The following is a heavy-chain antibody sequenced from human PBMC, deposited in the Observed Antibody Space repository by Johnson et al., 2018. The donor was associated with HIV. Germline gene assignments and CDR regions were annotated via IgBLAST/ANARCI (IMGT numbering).Heavy chain of an antibody. CDR1: GFTFDDYG. V-gene: IGHV3-20*04. D-gene: IGHD2-15*01. J-gene: IGHJ3*02. CDR2: INWNGGNT. Sequence: VQLVESGGGVVRPGGSLRLSCAASGFTFDDYGMSWVRQAPGKGLEWVSGINWNGGNTYYADSVKGRFNISRDNSRNTVYLQMNSLRAEETAVYYCARERYGSQAIDGFDIWGQGTMVTVSS. CDR3: ARERYGSQAIDGFDI.